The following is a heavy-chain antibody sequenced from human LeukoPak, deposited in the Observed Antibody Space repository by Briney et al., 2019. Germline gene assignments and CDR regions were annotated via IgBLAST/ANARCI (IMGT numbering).Heavy chain of an antibody. CDR1: GGSISSGSYY. D-gene: IGHD5-18*01. CDR2: IYTSGST. CDR3: ASFVDTAMASYYYYGMDV. Sequence: PSVTLSLTCTVSGGSISSGSYYWSWIRQPAGKGLEWIGRIYTSGSTNYNPSLKSRVTISVDTSKNQFSLKLSSVTAADTAVYYCASFVDTAMASYYYYGMDVWGQGTTVTVSS. J-gene: IGHJ6*02. V-gene: IGHV4-61*02.